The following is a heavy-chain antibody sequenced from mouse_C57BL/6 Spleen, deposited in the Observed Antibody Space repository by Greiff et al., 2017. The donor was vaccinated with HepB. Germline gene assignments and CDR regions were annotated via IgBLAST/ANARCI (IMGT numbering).Heavy chain of an antibody. V-gene: IGHV1-47*01. J-gene: IGHJ4*01. Sequence: VQGVESGAELVKPGASVKMSCKASGYTFTTYPIEWMKQNHGKSLEWIGNFHPYNDDTKYNEKFKGKATLTVEKSSSTVYLELSRLTSDDSAVYYCARRGKGDYAMDYWGQGTSVTVSS. CDR1: GYTFTTYP. CDR3: ARRGKGDYAMDY. CDR2: FHPYNDDT.